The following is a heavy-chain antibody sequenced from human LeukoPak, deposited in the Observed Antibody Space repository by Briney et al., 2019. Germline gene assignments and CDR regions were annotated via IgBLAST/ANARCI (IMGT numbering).Heavy chain of an antibody. D-gene: IGHD3-22*01. V-gene: IGHV3-21*01. J-gene: IGHJ6*03. Sequence: GGSLRLSCAASGFTFSSYIMNWVRQAPGKGLEWVSSISTSSGYICYADSAKGRFTISRDNAKNSLYLQVNSLRAEDTAVYFCARGDTSGLKFYYMDVWGKGTTIIVSS. CDR3: ARGDTSGLKFYYMDV. CDR2: ISTSSGYI. CDR1: GFTFSSYI.